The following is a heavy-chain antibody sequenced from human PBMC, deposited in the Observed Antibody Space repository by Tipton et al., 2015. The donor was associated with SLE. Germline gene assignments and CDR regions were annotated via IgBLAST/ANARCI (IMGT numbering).Heavy chain of an antibody. V-gene: IGHV4-59*11. CDR3: ARGYLRSSWTVDYFDY. D-gene: IGHD6-13*01. Sequence: TLSLTCTVSGGSISSHYWSWIRQPPGKGLEWIGYIYYSGSTNYNPPLKSRVTISVDTSKNQFSLKLSSVTAADTAVYYCARGYLRSSWTVDYFDYWGQGTLVTVSS. CDR2: IYYSGST. J-gene: IGHJ4*02. CDR1: GGSISSHY.